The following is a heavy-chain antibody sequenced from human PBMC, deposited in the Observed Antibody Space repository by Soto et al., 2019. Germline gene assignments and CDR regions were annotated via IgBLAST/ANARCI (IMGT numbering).Heavy chain of an antibody. Sequence: EVQLVESGGGLVQPGGSLRLSCAASGFTFSSYSMNWVRQAPGKGLEWVSYISSSSSTIYYADSVKGRFTISRDNAKNSLYLQMSSLGDEDTAVYYCASDFLWPVWGQGTTVTVSS. V-gene: IGHV3-48*02. CDR1: GFTFSSYS. J-gene: IGHJ6*02. CDR2: ISSSSSTI. D-gene: IGHD3-10*01. CDR3: ASDFLWPV.